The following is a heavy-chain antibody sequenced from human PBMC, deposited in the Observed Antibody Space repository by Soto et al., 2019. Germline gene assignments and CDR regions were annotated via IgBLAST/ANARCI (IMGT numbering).Heavy chain of an antibody. CDR3: AMLGYCSSTSCYIDY. D-gene: IGHD2-2*01. CDR2: IIPILGIA. Sequence: QVQLVQSGAEVKKPGSSVKVSCKDSGGTFSSYTISWVRQAPGQGLEWMGRIIPILGIANYAQKFQGRVTITADKSTSTAYMELSSLRSEDTAVYYCAMLGYCSSTSCYIDYWGQGTLVTVSS. V-gene: IGHV1-69*02. J-gene: IGHJ4*02. CDR1: GGTFSSYT.